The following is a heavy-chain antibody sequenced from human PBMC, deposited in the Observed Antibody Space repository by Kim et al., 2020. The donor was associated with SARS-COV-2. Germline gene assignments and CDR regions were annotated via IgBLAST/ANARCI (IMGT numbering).Heavy chain of an antibody. CDR3: ARATAMVGNWFDP. V-gene: IGHV4-59*01. CDR2: IYYSGST. Sequence: SETLSLTCTVSGGSISSYYWSWIRQPPGKGLEWIGYIYYSGSTNYNPSLKSRVTISVDTSKNQFSLKLSSVTAADTAVYYCARATAMVGNWFDPWGQGT. J-gene: IGHJ5*02. CDR1: GGSISSYY. D-gene: IGHD5-18*01.